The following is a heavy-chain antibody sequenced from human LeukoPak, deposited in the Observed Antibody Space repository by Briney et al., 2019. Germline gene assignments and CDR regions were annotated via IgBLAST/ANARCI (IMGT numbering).Heavy chain of an antibody. V-gene: IGHV4-31*03. CDR3: ARGEICSGYYLLDY. Sequence: SETLSLTCTVSGGSISSGGYYWSWIRQHPGKGLEWIGYIYYSGSTYYNPSLKSRVTISVDTSKNQFSLKLSSVTAADTAVYYCARGEICSGYYLLDYWGQGTLVTVSS. CDR2: IYYSGST. CDR1: GGSISSGGYY. J-gene: IGHJ4*02. D-gene: IGHD3-22*01.